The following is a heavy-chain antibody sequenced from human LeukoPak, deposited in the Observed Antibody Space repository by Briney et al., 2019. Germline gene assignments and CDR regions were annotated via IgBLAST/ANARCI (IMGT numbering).Heavy chain of an antibody. V-gene: IGHV3-30*18. CDR1: GFTFDDYA. Sequence: GGFLRLSCAASGFTFDDYAMHWVRQAPGKGLEWVAVISYDGSNKYYADSVKGRFTISRDNSKNTLYLQMNSLRAEDTAVYYCAKDSDSSPDYWGQGTLVTVSS. CDR3: AKDSDSSPDY. CDR2: ISYDGSNK. D-gene: IGHD3-22*01. J-gene: IGHJ4*02.